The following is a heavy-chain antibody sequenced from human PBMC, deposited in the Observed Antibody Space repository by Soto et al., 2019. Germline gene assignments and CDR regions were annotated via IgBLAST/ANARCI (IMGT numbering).Heavy chain of an antibody. CDR1: GFTFSSYA. D-gene: IGHD3-3*01. CDR2: IWYDGSNK. CDR3: AREAPNDFWSGLGAPDYYYYMDV. Sequence: GGSLRLSCAASGFTFSSYAMHWVRQAPGKGLEWVAVIWYDGSNKYYADSVKGRFTISRDNSKNTLYLQMNSLRAEDTAVYYCAREAPNDFWSGLGAPDYYYYMDVWGKGTTVTVSS. V-gene: IGHV3-33*08. J-gene: IGHJ6*03.